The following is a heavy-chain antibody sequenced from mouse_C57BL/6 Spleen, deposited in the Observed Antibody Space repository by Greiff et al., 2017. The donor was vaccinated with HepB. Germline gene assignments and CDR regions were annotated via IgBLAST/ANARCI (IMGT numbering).Heavy chain of an antibody. CDR1: GFTFSDYG. CDR2: ISSGSSTI. J-gene: IGHJ3*01. CDR3: ARSGTAQATAWFAY. Sequence: DVMLVESGGGLVKPGGSLKLSCAASGFTFSDYGMHWVRQAPEKGLEWVAYISSGSSTIYYADTVKGRFTISRDNAKNTLFLQMTSLRSEDTAMYYCARSGTAQATAWFAYWGQGTLVTVSA. V-gene: IGHV5-17*01. D-gene: IGHD3-2*02.